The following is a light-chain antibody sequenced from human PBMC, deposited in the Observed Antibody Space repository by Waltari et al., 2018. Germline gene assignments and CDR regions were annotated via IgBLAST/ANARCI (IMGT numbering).Light chain of an antibody. V-gene: IGLV2-14*03. CDR1: SGSVGGYKY. Sequence: QSALTQPASVSGSPGQSLTISCPGTSGSVGGYKYVHWYQQHPGKAPKLMIYDVTNRPSGVSNRFSGSKSGNTASLTISGLQAEDEADYYCSSYTSSSTLAFGGGTKLTVL. CDR2: DVT. CDR3: SSYTSSSTLA. J-gene: IGLJ2*01.